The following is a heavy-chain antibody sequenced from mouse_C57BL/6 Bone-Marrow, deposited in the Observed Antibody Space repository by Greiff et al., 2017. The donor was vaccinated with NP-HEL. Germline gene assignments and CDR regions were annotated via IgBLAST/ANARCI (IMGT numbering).Heavy chain of an antibody. CDR2: IDPETGGT. CDR3: HHYYGSSPTAY. D-gene: IGHD1-1*01. V-gene: IGHV1-15*01. Sequence: QVQLKESGAELVRPGASVTLSCKASGYTFTDYEMHWVKQTPVHGLEWIGAIDPETGGTAYNQKFKGKAILTADKSSSTAYMELRSLTSEDSAVYYCHHYYGSSPTAYWGQGTLVTVSA. J-gene: IGHJ3*01. CDR1: GYTFTDYE.